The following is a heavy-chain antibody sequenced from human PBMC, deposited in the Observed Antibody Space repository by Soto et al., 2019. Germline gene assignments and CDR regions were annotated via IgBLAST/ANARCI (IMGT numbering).Heavy chain of an antibody. D-gene: IGHD6-19*01. CDR1: GFSLRTSGVG. CDR2: IYWNDDK. CDR3: AKSGSSGWYGWFDP. J-gene: IGHJ5*02. V-gene: IGHV2-5*01. Sequence: QITLKESGPPLVKPTQTLTLTCIFSGFSLRTSGVGVGWIRQPPGKALEWPGFIYWNDDKRYSPSLKSRLTITKDTSKNQVVLTMTNMDPVDTATYYCAKSGSSGWYGWFDPWGQGTLVTVSS.